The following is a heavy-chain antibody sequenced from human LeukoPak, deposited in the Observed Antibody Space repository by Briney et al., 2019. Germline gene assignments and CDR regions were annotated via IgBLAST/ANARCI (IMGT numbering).Heavy chain of an antibody. CDR1: GFTFSSYS. CDR3: AKDHAFIGYYDYVWGSYRYTYFDS. CDR2: ISSSSSTI. Sequence: GGSLRLSCAASGFTFSSYSMNGVRQAPGKGLEWVSYISSSSSTIYYADSVKGRFTISRDNAKNTLYLQMNSLRAEDTAVYYCAKDHAFIGYYDYVWGSYRYTYFDSWGQGTLVTVSS. V-gene: IGHV3-48*01. J-gene: IGHJ4*02. D-gene: IGHD3-16*02.